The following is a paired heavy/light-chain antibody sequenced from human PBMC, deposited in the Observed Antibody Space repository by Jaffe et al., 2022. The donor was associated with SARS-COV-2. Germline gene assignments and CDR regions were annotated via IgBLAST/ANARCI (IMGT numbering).Heavy chain of an antibody. D-gene: IGHD1-1*01. J-gene: IGHJ5*02. CDR3: ARGKGVWNSRWNWFDP. V-gene: IGHV4-34*02. Sequence: QVQLQQWGAGMLKASETLSLTCAVSGGSFTDYYWDWIRQPPGKGLEWIGEILHNGSANYNPSLKNRVTMSADTSNKQFSLKFNSVTASDTAVYYCARGKGVWNSRWNWFDPWGQGTLVTVSS. CDR2: ILHNGSA. CDR1: GGSFTDYY.
Light chain of an antibody. J-gene: IGLJ3*02. Sequence: QSVLTQPPSASGTPGQRVTISCSGSSSNIGNNVVDWYQQFPGTAPKLLIYSTYQRPSGVPDRFSGSKSGTSASLAISGLQSEDEADYYCATWDDTLNTWMFGGGTKLTVL. CDR3: ATWDDTLNTWM. CDR1: SSNIGNNV. V-gene: IGLV1-44*01. CDR2: STY.